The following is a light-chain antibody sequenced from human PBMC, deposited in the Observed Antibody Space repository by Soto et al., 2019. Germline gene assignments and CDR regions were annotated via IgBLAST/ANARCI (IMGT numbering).Light chain of an antibody. V-gene: IGKV3-15*01. J-gene: IGKJ2*01. CDR2: GAS. CDR1: QSINSE. Sequence: EIVMTQSPATLSLSPGERAALSCRASQSINSELAWYQQKPGQPPRLLIYGASTRATGVPARFTGNESGSEFNLTIIGLQSEDFAVYYCQQGHNWPLTFGQGTRLEI. CDR3: QQGHNWPLT.